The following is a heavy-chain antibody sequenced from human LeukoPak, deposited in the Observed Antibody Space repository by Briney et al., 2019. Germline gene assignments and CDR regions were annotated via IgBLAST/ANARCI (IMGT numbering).Heavy chain of an antibody. CDR2: INHSGST. CDR3: AGIIVGHMDV. J-gene: IGHJ6*03. D-gene: IGHD1-26*01. V-gene: IGHV4-34*01. CDR1: GGSFSGYY. Sequence: SETLSLTCAVYGGSFSGYYWSWIRQPPGKGLEWIGEINHSGSTNYNPSLKSRVTISVDASKNQFSLKLSSVTAADTAVYYCAGIIVGHMDVWGKGTTVTVSS.